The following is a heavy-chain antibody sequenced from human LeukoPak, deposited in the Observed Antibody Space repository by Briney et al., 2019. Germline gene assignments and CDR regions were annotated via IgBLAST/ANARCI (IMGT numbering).Heavy chain of an antibody. CDR1: GFTFSSYA. Sequence: PGGSLRLSCAASGFTFSSYAMSWVRQAPGKGLEWVSAISGSGGSTYYADSVKGRFTISRDNSKNTLYLQMNSLRAEDTAVYYCATSLAVAAATSYFDYWGQGTLVTVSS. D-gene: IGHD2-15*01. J-gene: IGHJ4*02. CDR3: ATSLAVAAATSYFDY. CDR2: ISGSGGST. V-gene: IGHV3-23*01.